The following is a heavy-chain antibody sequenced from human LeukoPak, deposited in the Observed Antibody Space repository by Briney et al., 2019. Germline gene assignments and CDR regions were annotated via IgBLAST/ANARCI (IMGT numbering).Heavy chain of an antibody. CDR1: GFTFSSYD. CDR2: IGTAGDT. V-gene: IGHV3-13*01. CDR3: ARGNNYGDYANNWFDP. Sequence: PGGSLRLSCAASGFTFSSYDMHWVRQATGKGLEWVSAIGTAGDTYYPGSVKGRFTISRENAKNSLYLQMNSLRAGDTAVYYCARGNNYGDYANNWFDPWGQGTLVTVSS. J-gene: IGHJ5*02. D-gene: IGHD4-17*01.